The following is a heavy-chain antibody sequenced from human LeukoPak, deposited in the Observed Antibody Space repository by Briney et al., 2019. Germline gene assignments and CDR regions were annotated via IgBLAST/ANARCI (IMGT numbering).Heavy chain of an antibody. CDR1: GFTFSSYW. V-gene: IGHV3-74*01. CDR2: INSDGSST. J-gene: IGHJ5*02. Sequence: GGSLRLSCAASGFTFSSYWMHWVRQAPGKGLVWVSRINSDGSSTSYADSVKGRFTISRDNSKNTLYLQMNSLRAEDTAVYYCAKGGQWLAPQWFDPWGQGTLVTVSS. D-gene: IGHD6-19*01. CDR3: AKGGQWLAPQWFDP.